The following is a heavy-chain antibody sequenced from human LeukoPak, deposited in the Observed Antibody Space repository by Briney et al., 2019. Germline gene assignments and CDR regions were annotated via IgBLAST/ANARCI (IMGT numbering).Heavy chain of an antibody. J-gene: IGHJ3*02. D-gene: IGHD3-22*01. CDR2: ISYDGSNK. CDR3: ARDGRITMIVVVKPRAFDI. CDR1: GFTFSSYA. V-gene: IGHV3-30-3*01. Sequence: SGGSLRLSCAASGFTFSSYAMHWVRQAPGKGLEWVAVISYDGSNKYYADSVKGRFTISRDNSKNTLYLQMNSLRAEDTAVYYCARDGRITMIVVVKPRAFDIWGQGTMVTVSS.